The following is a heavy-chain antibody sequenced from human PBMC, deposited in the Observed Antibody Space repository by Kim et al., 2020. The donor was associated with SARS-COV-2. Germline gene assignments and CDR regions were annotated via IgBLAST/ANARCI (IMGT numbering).Heavy chain of an antibody. D-gene: IGHD3-10*01. J-gene: IGHJ4*02. CDR2: ISSSGSTI. V-gene: IGHV3-48*03. Sequence: GGSLRLSCAASGFTFSSYEMNWVRQAPGKGLEWVSYISSSGSTIYYADSVKGRFTISRDNAKNSLYLQMNSLRAEDTAVYYCARHPGSGLRGITMVRGVTLSYYWGQGTLVTVSS. CDR3: ARHPGSGLRGITMVRGVTLSYY. CDR1: GFTFSSYE.